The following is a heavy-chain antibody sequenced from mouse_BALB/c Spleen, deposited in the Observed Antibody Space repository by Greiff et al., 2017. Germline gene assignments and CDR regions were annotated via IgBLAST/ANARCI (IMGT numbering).Heavy chain of an antibody. Sequence: VKLMESAAELARPGASVKMSCKASGYTFTSYTMHWVKQRPGQGLEWIGYINPSSGYTEYNQKFKDKTTLTADKSSSTAYMQLSSLTSEDSAVYYCARGLRHAMDYWGQGTSVTVSS. D-gene: IGHD2-4*01. CDR3: ARGLRHAMDY. CDR1: GYTFTSYT. CDR2: INPSSGYT. V-gene: IGHV1-4*02. J-gene: IGHJ4*01.